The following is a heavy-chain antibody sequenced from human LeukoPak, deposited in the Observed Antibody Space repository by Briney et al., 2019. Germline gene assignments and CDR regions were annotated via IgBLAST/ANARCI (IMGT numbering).Heavy chain of an antibody. J-gene: IGHJ5*02. Sequence: PSETLSLTCTVSGGSISSSAYYWGWVRQPPGKGLELIGSIYYTGSTYYNPSLKSRVTISVDTSRNHFSLRLSSVTAADTAIYYRVRYTSPNWFDPWGLGTLVTVSS. CDR1: GGSISSSAYY. V-gene: IGHV4-39*02. CDR3: VRYTSPNWFDP. CDR2: IYYTGST. D-gene: IGHD2-2*01.